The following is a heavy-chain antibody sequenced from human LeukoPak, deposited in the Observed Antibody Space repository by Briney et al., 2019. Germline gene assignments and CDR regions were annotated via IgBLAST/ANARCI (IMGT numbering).Heavy chain of an antibody. CDR2: ISSSSSYI. D-gene: IGHD3-10*01. CDR1: GFTFSSYS. V-gene: IGHV3-21*01. Sequence: GGSLRLSCASAGFTFSSYSMDWVRQAPGKGLEWVSSISSSSSYIYYADSVKGRFTISRDNAKNSMYLQMYSLRAEDTAVYYCARDDYYGSGSYDYWGQGTLVTVSS. CDR3: ARDDYYGSGSYDY. J-gene: IGHJ4*02.